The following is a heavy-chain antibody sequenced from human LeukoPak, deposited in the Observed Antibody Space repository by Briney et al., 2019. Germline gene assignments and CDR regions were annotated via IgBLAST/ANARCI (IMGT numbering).Heavy chain of an antibody. CDR3: ARLVYGNGWQIDY. CDR2: IYYSGST. J-gene: IGHJ4*02. CDR1: GGSISRYC. D-gene: IGHD2-8*01. Sequence: SETLSLTCTVSGGSISRYCRSWSRQPPGKGLEWIGYIYYSGSTNYNPSLKSRLTVSVDTSKNQFFLDLTSVTAADTAVYYCARLVYGNGWQIDYWGRGTLVTVSS. V-gene: IGHV4-59*12.